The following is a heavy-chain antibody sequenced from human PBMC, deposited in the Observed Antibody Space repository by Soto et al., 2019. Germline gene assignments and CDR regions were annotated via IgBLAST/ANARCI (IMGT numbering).Heavy chain of an antibody. CDR2: IKRDGSDT. D-gene: IGHD3-10*01. V-gene: IGHV3-74*01. J-gene: IGHJ5*02. CDR1: GLTFSSYW. CDR3: ARDDGTGTYYTPS. Sequence: EEQLVESGGGLVQPGGSLRLSCAASGLTFSSYWMHWVRQAPGKGLVWVSRIKRDGSDTSYAGSVKGRFTISRDNAKSILYLQMNSLRAEDTAVYYCARDDGTGTYYTPSWGQGALLTVSS.